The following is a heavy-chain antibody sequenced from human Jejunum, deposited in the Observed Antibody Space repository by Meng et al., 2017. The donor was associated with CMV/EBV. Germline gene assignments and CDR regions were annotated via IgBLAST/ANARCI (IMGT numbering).Heavy chain of an antibody. CDR3: ARGRYCSSTSCFPFEH. J-gene: IGHJ4*02. V-gene: IGHV4-59*02. Sequence: SVSNTYWTWIRQPPGGRLEWIGYIYYTVTSNYNPSLKSRATLSVDTSKNQISLRLTSVTAADTAVYYCARGRYCSSTSCFPFEHWGQGALVTVSS. CDR2: IYYTVTS. D-gene: IGHD2-2*01. CDR1: SVSNTY.